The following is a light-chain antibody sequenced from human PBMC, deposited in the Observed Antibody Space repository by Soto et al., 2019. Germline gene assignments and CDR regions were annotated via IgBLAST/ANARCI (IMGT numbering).Light chain of an antibody. V-gene: IGLV2-14*01. J-gene: IGLJ2*01. CDR3: SSYTSSSTEV. Sequence: QSVLTQPASVSGSPGQSITISCTGTSSDVGGYNYVSWYQQHPGKAPKLMIYEVSNRPSGVSSRFSGSKSGNTASLTISGLQAEDEADYYCSSYTSSSTEVFGGGTKVTVL. CDR1: SSDVGGYNY. CDR2: EVS.